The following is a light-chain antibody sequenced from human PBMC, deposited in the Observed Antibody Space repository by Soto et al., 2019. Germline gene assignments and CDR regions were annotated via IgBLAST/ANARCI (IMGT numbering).Light chain of an antibody. V-gene: IGKV3-11*01. Sequence: EIVLTQSPATLSLSPGERATLSCRASQSVSSYLAWYQLKPGQAPMLLIYDASNRATGIPARFSGSGSGTDFTLTISSLEPEDFAVYYCQQRSNWPTITFGQGTRLEIK. J-gene: IGKJ5*01. CDR3: QQRSNWPTIT. CDR2: DAS. CDR1: QSVSSY.